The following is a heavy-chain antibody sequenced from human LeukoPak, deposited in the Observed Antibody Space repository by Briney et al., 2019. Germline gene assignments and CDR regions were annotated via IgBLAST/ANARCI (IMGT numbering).Heavy chain of an antibody. Sequence: PGGSLRLSCAASGFTFDDYAMHWVRQAPGKGLEWVSGISWNSGSIGYADSVKGRFTISRDNAKNSLYLQMNSLRAEDTAVYYCARGLGNYYDNSGYYGPFDYWGQGTLVTVSS. CDR3: ARGLGNYYDNSGYYGPFDY. CDR1: GFTFDDYA. J-gene: IGHJ4*02. V-gene: IGHV3-9*01. CDR2: ISWNSGSI. D-gene: IGHD3-22*01.